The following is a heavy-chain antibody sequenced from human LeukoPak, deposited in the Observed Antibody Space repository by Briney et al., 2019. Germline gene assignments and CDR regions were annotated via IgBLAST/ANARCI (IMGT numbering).Heavy chain of an antibody. D-gene: IGHD3-9*01. CDR2: IYSDGTT. CDR1: EFSVSTNC. Sequence: PGGSLRLSCEASEFSVSTNCMSWVRQAPGKGLEWVSVIYSDGTTYYADSVKGRFTVSRDKYKNTLYLQMNSLRVEDTAVYYCARDWGEIRYFDSHMDVWGKGTTVTVS. CDR3: ARDWGEIRYFDSHMDV. V-gene: IGHV3-53*01. J-gene: IGHJ6*03.